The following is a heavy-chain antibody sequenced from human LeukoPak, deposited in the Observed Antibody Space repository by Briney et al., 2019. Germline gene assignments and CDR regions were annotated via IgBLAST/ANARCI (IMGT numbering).Heavy chain of an antibody. Sequence: GESLKISCKGSGYSFTNSWIGWVRQMPGKGLEWMGIIYPGDSDTRYSPSFQGQVTTSADKSISTAYLQWSSLKASDTAMYYCARGSTVTTVDYWGQGTLVTVSS. J-gene: IGHJ4*02. V-gene: IGHV5-51*01. D-gene: IGHD4-17*01. CDR1: GYSFTNSW. CDR3: ARGSTVTTVDY. CDR2: IYPGDSDT.